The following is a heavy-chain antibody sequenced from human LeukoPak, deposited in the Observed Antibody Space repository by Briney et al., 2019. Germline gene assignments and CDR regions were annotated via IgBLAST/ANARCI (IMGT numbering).Heavy chain of an antibody. V-gene: IGHV4-30-4*01. CDR2: IHHTGST. J-gene: IGHJ4*02. Sequence: SETLSLTCTVSGGSIRSGEYYWSWNRQPPGKGLEWIGYIHHTGSTKYNPSLKSRLIISADMSKNQFSLKLNSATAAGTAVYYCARGDGSGSYYNVGSDYWGQGTLVTVSS. D-gene: IGHD3-10*01. CDR1: GGSIRSGEYY. CDR3: ARGDGSGSYYNVGSDY.